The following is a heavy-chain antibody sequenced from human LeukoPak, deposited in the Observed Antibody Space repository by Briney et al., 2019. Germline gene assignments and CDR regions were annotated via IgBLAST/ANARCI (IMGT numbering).Heavy chain of an antibody. Sequence: SETLSLTCTVSGGSISRYYWSWIRQPPGKGLEWIGYVYYSGSTNYNPSLKSRVTISVDTSKNQFSLNLTSVTAADTAVYFCARSKSFDYGDYGWFAYWGQGTLVTVS. D-gene: IGHD4-17*01. CDR3: ARSKSFDYGDYGWFAY. CDR2: VYYSGST. CDR1: GGSISRYY. V-gene: IGHV4-59*08. J-gene: IGHJ4*02.